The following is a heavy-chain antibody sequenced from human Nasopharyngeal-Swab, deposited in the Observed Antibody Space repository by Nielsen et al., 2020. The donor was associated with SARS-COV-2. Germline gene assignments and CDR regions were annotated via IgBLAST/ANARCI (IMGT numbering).Heavy chain of an antibody. Sequence: GGSLRLSCAASGFTFSSYEMNWVRQAPGKGLEWVSYISSSGSTIYYADSVKGRFTISRDNAKNSLYLQMNSLRAEDTAVYYCARGFGSSSYAYFQHWGQGTLVTVSS. J-gene: IGHJ1*01. CDR1: GFTFSSYE. CDR2: ISSSGSTI. CDR3: ARGFGSSSYAYFQH. D-gene: IGHD6-6*01. V-gene: IGHV3-48*03.